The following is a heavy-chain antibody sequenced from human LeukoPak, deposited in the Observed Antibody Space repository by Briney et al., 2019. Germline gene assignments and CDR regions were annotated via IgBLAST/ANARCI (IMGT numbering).Heavy chain of an antibody. CDR3: AREVAPMWAFDI. J-gene: IGHJ3*02. Sequence: SVKVSCKASGGTFSGYAISWVRQAPGQGLEWMGGIIPIFGTANYAQKFQGRVTITADESTSTAYMELSSLRSEDTAVYYCAREVAPMWAFDIWGQGTMVTVSS. CDR1: GGTFSGYA. D-gene: IGHD2-21*01. CDR2: IIPIFGTA. V-gene: IGHV1-69*13.